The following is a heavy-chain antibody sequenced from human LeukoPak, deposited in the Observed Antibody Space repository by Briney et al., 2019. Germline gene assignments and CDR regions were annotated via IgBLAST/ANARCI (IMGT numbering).Heavy chain of an antibody. D-gene: IGHD6-19*01. V-gene: IGHV3-33*01. CDR1: GFTFSSYG. Sequence: GGSLRLSCVASGFTFSSYGMHWVRQAPGKGLEGVAVIWYDGSNKYYADSVKGRFTISRDNSKNTLYLQMNSLRAEDTAVYYCARDGIAVAGLNWFDPWGQGTLVTVSS. CDR2: IWYDGSNK. J-gene: IGHJ5*02. CDR3: ARDGIAVAGLNWFDP.